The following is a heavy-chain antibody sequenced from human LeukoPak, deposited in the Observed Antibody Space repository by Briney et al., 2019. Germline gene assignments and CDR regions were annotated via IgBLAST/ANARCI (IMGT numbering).Heavy chain of an antibody. Sequence: SGPTLVKPTQTLTLTCTFSGFSLSTSGVGVGWIRQPPGKALEWLALIYWNDDKRYSPSLKSRLTITKDTPKNQVVLTMTNMDPVDTATYYCAHSITIFGVVIPNWFDPWGQGTLVTVSS. J-gene: IGHJ5*02. V-gene: IGHV2-5*01. CDR3: AHSITIFGVVIPNWFDP. D-gene: IGHD3-3*01. CDR2: IYWNDDK. CDR1: GFSLSTSGVG.